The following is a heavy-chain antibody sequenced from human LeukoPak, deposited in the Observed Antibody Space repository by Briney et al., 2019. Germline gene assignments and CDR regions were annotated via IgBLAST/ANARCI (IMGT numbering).Heavy chain of an antibody. Sequence: SQTLSLTCAISGDSVSSNSAAWNWIRQSPSRGLEWLGRTYYRSKWYNDYAVSVKSRITINPDTSKNQFSLQLNSVTPEDTAVYYCARDTLSIVVVPAALGWFDPWGQGTLVTVSS. CDR3: ARDTLSIVVVPAALGWFDP. D-gene: IGHD2-2*01. CDR1: GDSVSSNSAA. J-gene: IGHJ5*02. CDR2: TYYRSKWYN. V-gene: IGHV6-1*01.